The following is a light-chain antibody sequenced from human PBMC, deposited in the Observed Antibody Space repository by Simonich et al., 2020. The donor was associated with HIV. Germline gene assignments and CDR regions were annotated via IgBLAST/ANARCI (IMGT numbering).Light chain of an antibody. CDR1: HIGSTI. Sequence: SYVLTQPPSVSVAPGKTARITCGGNHIGSTIVPWSQQKPGQAPVLVVYDDRDRPSGIPERFAGSNSGNTATLTISRVEAGDEADYYCQVWDSSSDHPVFGGGTKLTVL. V-gene: IGLV3-21*03. CDR2: DDR. CDR3: QVWDSSSDHPV. J-gene: IGLJ3*02.